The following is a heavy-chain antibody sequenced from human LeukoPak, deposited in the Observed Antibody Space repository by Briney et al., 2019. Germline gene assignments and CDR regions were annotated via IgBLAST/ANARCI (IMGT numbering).Heavy chain of an antibody. CDR3: ARDWNSSSWYPYYFDY. J-gene: IGHJ4*02. V-gene: IGHV3-21*01. Sequence: PGGSLSLPCASSVFPFSILAMRGARPAPGKGMEWGAFITCSIRYIYNAASAKGRYTISRDTAKNSLYLQINSLSAEDTAVYYCARDWNSSSWYPYYFDYWGQGTLVTVSS. D-gene: IGHD6-13*01. CDR1: VFPFSILA. CDR2: ITCSIRYI.